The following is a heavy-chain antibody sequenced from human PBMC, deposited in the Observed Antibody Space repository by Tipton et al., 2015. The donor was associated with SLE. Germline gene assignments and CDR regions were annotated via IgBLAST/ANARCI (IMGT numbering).Heavy chain of an antibody. D-gene: IGHD6-13*01. CDR2: IYHSGST. CDR1: GYSISSGYY. J-gene: IGHJ4*02. V-gene: IGHV4-38-2*02. CDR3: AREGIAAAGTLDY. Sequence: TLSLTCAVSGYSISSGYYWGWIRQPPGKGLEWIGSIYHSGSTYYNPSLKSRVTISVDTSKNQFSLKLSSVTAADTAVYYCAREGIAAAGTLDYWGQGTLVTVSS.